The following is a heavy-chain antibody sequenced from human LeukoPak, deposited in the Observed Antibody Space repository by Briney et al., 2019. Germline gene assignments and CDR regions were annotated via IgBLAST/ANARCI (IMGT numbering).Heavy chain of an antibody. CDR1: GFTFRSYG. Sequence: QSGRSLRLSCAASGFTFRSYGMHWVRQAPGKGLEWVAVISYDGSNKYYADSVKGRFTISRDNAKNSLYLQMNSLRAEDTAVYYCARDRLASSSWSYLHNYYYSYYTDVWGKGTTVTVSS. D-gene: IGHD6-13*01. CDR2: ISYDGSNK. V-gene: IGHV3-30*03. CDR3: ARDRLASSSWSYLHNYYYSYYTDV. J-gene: IGHJ6*03.